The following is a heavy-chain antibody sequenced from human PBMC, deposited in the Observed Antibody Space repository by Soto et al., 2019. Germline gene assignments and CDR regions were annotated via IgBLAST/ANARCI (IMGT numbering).Heavy chain of an antibody. CDR1: GGSISSSSYY. CDR3: ARLGHSVTPRGYYYYGMDV. CDR2: IYYSGGT. J-gene: IGHJ6*02. Sequence: SETLSLACTVSGGSISSSSYYWGWICQPPGKGLEWIGGIYYSGGTYYNPSLKSRVTISVDRSKNQFSLKLSSVTAADTAVYYCARLGHSVTPRGYYYYGMDVWGHGTTVTVS. D-gene: IGHD4-4*01. V-gene: IGHV4-39*01.